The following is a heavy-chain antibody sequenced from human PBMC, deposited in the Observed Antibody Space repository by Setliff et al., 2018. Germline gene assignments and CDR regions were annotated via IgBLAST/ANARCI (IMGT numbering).Heavy chain of an antibody. CDR3: ARKGISALSGAFDM. J-gene: IGHJ3*02. D-gene: IGHD1-26*01. CDR1: GGSISSYY. Sequence: SETLSLTCTVSGGSISSYYWSWIRQPPGKGLEWIGYIYYSGSTNYNPSLKSRVTISVDTSKNQFSLKLSSVTAADTAVYYCARKGISALSGAFDMWGQGTRVT. CDR2: IYYSGST. V-gene: IGHV4-59*01.